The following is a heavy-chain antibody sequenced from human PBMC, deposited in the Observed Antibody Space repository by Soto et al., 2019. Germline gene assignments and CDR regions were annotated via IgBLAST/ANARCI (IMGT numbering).Heavy chain of an antibody. J-gene: IGHJ4*02. CDR2: VNPSGDRT. CDR1: GYAFSSHY. Sequence: QVLLVQSAAEVKEPGASVKLSCKASGYAFSSHYMYWVRQAPGQGLEWMGRVNPSGDRTTYSQKFQGRITITRDTSTSTFYLEVRSLTSGDMGVYYCGGDGAATSTGFDYWGQGTLVTVSS. D-gene: IGHD4-17*01. V-gene: IGHV1-46*03. CDR3: GGDGAATSTGFDY.